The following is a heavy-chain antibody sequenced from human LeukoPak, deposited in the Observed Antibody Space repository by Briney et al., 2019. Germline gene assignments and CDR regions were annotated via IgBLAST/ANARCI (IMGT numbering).Heavy chain of an antibody. D-gene: IGHD3-16*01. CDR3: ARDQGEEYFQH. V-gene: IGHV4-38-2*02. J-gene: IGHJ1*01. Sequence: KPSETLSLTCTVSGYSISSGYYWGWIGQPPGKGREWIGSIYHSGSPYYNPSLKSRVTISVDTSKNQFSLKLSSVTAADTAVYYCARDQGEEYFQHWGQGTLVTVSS. CDR2: IYHSGSP. CDR1: GYSISSGYY.